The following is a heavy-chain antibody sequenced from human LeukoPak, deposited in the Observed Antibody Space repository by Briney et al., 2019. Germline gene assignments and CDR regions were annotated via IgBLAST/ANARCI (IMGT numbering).Heavy chain of an antibody. V-gene: IGHV4-61*02. CDR3: ARDSSILVGANYYMDV. Sequence: SQTLSLTCTVSGGSISSGSYYWSWIRQPAGKGLEWIGRIHTSGTSNYSPSLKSRVTISLDTSKNQFSLKLGSVTAADTAVYYCARDSSILVGANYYMDVWGKGTTVTVSS. CDR2: IHTSGTS. J-gene: IGHJ6*03. D-gene: IGHD2-21*01. CDR1: GGSISSGSYY.